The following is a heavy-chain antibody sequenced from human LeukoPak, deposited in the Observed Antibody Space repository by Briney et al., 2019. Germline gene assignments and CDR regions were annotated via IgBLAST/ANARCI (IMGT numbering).Heavy chain of an antibody. D-gene: IGHD1-26*01. V-gene: IGHV3-23*01. CDR3: AKVHYTASFPGSFPGRNYFDS. Sequence: GGSLRLSCTVSGFAFSGYAVSWVRQAPGKGPEWVSSIGARGDVTYSADSVKGRFTISRDKSKRTLFLQMNSLRAEDTAVYYCAKVHYTASFPGSFPGRNYFDSWGQGSLVTVSS. CDR1: GFAFSGYA. CDR2: IGARGDVT. J-gene: IGHJ4*02.